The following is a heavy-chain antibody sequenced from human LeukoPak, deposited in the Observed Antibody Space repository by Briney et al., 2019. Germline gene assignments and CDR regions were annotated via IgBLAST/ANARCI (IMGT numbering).Heavy chain of an antibody. J-gene: IGHJ4*02. CDR2: IYSGGST. CDR1: GFTVSTSY. D-gene: IGHD5-18*01. Sequence: GGSLRLSCAASGFTVSTSYINWVRQAPGKGLEWVSVIYSGGSTYYADSVKGRFTISSDYAKNKVYLQLNSLRPEDTALYHCTMDTFGPRDHWGQGALVTVSS. CDR3: TMDTFGPRDH. V-gene: IGHV3-66*01.